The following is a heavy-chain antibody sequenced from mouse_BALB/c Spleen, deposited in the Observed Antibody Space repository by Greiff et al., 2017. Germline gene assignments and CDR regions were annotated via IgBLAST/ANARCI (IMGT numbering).Heavy chain of an antibody. CDR3: ARSPVVAPYYAMDY. CDR2: ISSGSSTI. D-gene: IGHD1-1*01. Sequence: EVQRVESGGGLVQPGGSRKLSCAASGFTFSSFGMHWVRQAPEKGLEWVAYISSGSSTIYYADTVKGRFTISRDNPKNTLFLQMTSLRSEDTAMYYCARSPVVAPYYAMDYWGQGTSVTVSS. V-gene: IGHV5-17*02. J-gene: IGHJ4*01. CDR1: GFTFSSFG.